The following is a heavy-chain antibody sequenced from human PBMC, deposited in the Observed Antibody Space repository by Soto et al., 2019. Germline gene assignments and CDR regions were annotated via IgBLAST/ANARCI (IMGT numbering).Heavy chain of an antibody. CDR2: IYYSGST. Sequence: QLQLQESGPGLVKPSETLSLTCTVSGGSISSSSYYWGWIRQPPGKGLEWIGSIYYSGSTYYNPSLKSRVTISVDTSKNQFSLKLSSVTAADTAVYYCARQDVRGVIGVYFDYWGQGTLVTVSS. CDR3: ARQDVRGVIGVYFDY. J-gene: IGHJ4*02. CDR1: GGSISSSSYY. D-gene: IGHD3-10*01. V-gene: IGHV4-39*01.